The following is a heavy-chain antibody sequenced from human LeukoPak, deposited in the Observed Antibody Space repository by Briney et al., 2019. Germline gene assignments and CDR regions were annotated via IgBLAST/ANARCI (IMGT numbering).Heavy chain of an antibody. V-gene: IGHV4-39*07. Sequence: PSETLSLTCTVSGGSISSSSYYWGWIRQPPGKGLEWIGEINHSGSTNYNPSLNSRVTISVDTSKNQFSLKLSSVTAADTAVYYCARGWGRSGYSYGYTGRFFYGMDVWGQGTTVTVSS. D-gene: IGHD5-18*01. CDR3: ARGWGRSGYSYGYTGRFFYGMDV. J-gene: IGHJ6*02. CDR2: INHSGST. CDR1: GGSISSSSYY.